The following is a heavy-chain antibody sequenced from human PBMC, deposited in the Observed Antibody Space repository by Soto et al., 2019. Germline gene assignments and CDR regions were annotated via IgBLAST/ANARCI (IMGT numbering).Heavy chain of an antibody. Sequence: EVQLVESGGGLVQPGGSLRLSCAASGFTFSDYDMHWVRQASGKGLEWVSAIGSAGDTYYPGSVKGRFTISRENAKNSLYLQINSLRVEDTAVYYCARASRSAVAAFWPGGQGTLVTVSS. CDR1: GFTFSDYD. D-gene: IGHD6-19*01. J-gene: IGHJ5*02. V-gene: IGHV3-13*01. CDR2: IGSAGDT. CDR3: ARASRSAVAAFWP.